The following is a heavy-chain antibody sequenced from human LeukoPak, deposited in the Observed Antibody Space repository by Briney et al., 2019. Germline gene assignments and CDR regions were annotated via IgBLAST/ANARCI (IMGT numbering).Heavy chain of an antibody. CDR1: GFTFSSYA. CDR2: ISGSGGST. Sequence: PGGSLRLSCAASGFTFSSYAMSWVRQAPGKGLEWVSAISGSGGSTYYADSVKGRFTISRDNSKNTLYLQMNSLRAEDTAVYYCARDRPYYYYDSSGYYPSWFDPWGQGTLVTVSS. CDR3: ARDRPYYYYDSSGYYPSWFDP. V-gene: IGHV3-23*01. D-gene: IGHD3-22*01. J-gene: IGHJ5*02.